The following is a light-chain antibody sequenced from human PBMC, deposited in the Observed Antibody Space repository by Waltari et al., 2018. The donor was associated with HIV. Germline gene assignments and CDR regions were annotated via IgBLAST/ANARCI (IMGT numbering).Light chain of an antibody. CDR3: QQTYSVSIT. J-gene: IGKJ5*01. CDR2: GVS. V-gene: IGKV1-39*01. Sequence: IQLTQSPSSLSASLGDKVTIPCRASQHIKTFLNWYQVRPGKAPRVLVYGVSSLPTGVPSRFTGDGSGSDFTLTINNLQPEDFASYFCQQTYSVSITFGPGTRLEI. CDR1: QHIKTF.